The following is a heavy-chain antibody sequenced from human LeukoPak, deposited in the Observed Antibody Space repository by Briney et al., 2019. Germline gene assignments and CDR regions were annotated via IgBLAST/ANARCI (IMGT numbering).Heavy chain of an antibody. CDR2: IYHSGST. V-gene: IGHV4-30-2*01. CDR1: GGSISSGGYS. D-gene: IGHD5-12*01. J-gene: IGHJ4*02. CDR3: ARGWVATTAFDY. Sequence: SETLSLTCAVSGGSISSGGYSWSWIRQPPGKGLEWIGYIYHSGSTYYNPSLKSRVTISVDRSKNQFSLKLSSVTAAGTAVYYCARGWVATTAFDYWGQGTLVTVSS.